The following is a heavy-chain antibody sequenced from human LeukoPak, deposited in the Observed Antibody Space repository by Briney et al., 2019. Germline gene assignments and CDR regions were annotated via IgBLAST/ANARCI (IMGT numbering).Heavy chain of an antibody. D-gene: IGHD3-9*01. CDR3: ARGARDILRYFDRSKDHY. Sequence: ASVKVSCKASGYTFTSYAMNWVRQAPGRGLEWMGWINTNTGNPTYAQGFTGRFVFSLDTSVSTAYLQISSLKAEDTAVYYCARGARDILRYFDRSKDHYWGQGTLVTVSS. J-gene: IGHJ4*02. CDR2: INTNTGNP. CDR1: GYTFTSYA. V-gene: IGHV7-4-1*02.